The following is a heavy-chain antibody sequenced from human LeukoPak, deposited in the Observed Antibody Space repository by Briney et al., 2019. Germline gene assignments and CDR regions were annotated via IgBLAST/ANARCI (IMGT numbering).Heavy chain of an antibody. Sequence: PGGSLRLSCAASGSTFSSYGMHWVRQAPGKGLEWVAVISYDGSNKYYADSVKGRFTISRDNSKNTLYLQMNSLRAEDTALYYCARSPRDYYDSSGPFDYWGQGTLVTVSS. CDR2: ISYDGSNK. CDR1: GSTFSSYG. J-gene: IGHJ4*02. D-gene: IGHD3-22*01. V-gene: IGHV3-30*03. CDR3: ARSPRDYYDSSGPFDY.